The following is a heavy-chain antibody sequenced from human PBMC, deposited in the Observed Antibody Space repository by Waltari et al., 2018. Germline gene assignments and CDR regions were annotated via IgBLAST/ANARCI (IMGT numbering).Heavy chain of an antibody. CDR2: IYYSGST. Sequence: QVQLQESGPGLVKPSQTLSLTCTVSGGSISSGDYYWSWLRQPPGKGLEWIGYIYYSGSTYYNPSLKCRVTISVDTSKNQFSLKLSSVTAADTAVYYCARVGMVQGVIPGAYDYWGQGTLVTVSS. CDR3: ARVGMVQGVIPGAYDY. V-gene: IGHV4-30-4*08. CDR1: GGSISSGDYY. D-gene: IGHD3-10*01. J-gene: IGHJ4*02.